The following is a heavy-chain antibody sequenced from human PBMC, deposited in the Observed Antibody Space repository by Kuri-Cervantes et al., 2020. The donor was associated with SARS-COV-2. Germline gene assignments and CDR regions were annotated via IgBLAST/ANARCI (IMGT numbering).Heavy chain of an antibody. J-gene: IGHJ4*02. Sequence: GESLKISCAASGFTFSSYWMSWVRQAPGKGLEWVSAISGSGGSTYYADSVKGRFTISRDNSKNTLYLQMGSLRAEDMAVYYCARYPFDCWGQGTLVTVSS. D-gene: IGHD1-1*01. CDR2: ISGSGGST. V-gene: IGHV3-23*01. CDR3: ARYPFDC. CDR1: GFTFSSYW.